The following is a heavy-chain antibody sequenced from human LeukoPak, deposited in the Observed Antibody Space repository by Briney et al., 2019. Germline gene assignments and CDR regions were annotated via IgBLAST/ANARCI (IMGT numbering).Heavy chain of an antibody. J-gene: IGHJ4*02. D-gene: IGHD6-19*01. Sequence: SETLSLTCAVYGGSFSGYYWSWIRQPPGKGLEWIGEINHSGSTNYNPSLKSRVTISVDTSKNQFSLKLSSVTAADTAVYYCARGDQWLVDYWGQGTLVTVSS. V-gene: IGHV4-34*01. CDR1: GGSFSGYY. CDR3: ARGDQWLVDY. CDR2: INHSGST.